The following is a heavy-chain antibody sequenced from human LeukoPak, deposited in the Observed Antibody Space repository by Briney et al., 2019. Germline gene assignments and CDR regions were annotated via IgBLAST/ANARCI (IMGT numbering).Heavy chain of an antibody. V-gene: IGHV5-51*01. Sequence: GESLKISCKGSGYSFTNYWIGWVRQMPGKGLEWMGIIYPGDSDTRYSPSFQGQVTISADKSIRTAYLQWSSLKASDTAIYYCARSGGYCSSTSCYAFDYWGQGTLVTVSS. D-gene: IGHD2-2*03. CDR3: ARSGGYCSSTSCYAFDY. J-gene: IGHJ4*02. CDR2: IYPGDSDT. CDR1: GYSFTNYW.